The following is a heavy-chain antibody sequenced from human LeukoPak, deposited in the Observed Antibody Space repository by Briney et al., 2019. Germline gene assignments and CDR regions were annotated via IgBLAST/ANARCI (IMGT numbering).Heavy chain of an antibody. CDR3: ARDSLDTAMVSYYYYYGMDV. CDR1: GYTFTGYY. V-gene: IGHV1-2*02. D-gene: IGHD5-18*01. CDR2: INPNSGGT. J-gene: IGHJ6*02. Sequence: ASVKVSCKASGYTFTGYYMHWVRQAPGQGLEWMGWINPNSGGTNYAQKFQGRVTMTRGTSISTAYMELSRLRSDDTAVYSCARDSLDTAMVSYYYYYGMDVWGQGTTVTVSS.